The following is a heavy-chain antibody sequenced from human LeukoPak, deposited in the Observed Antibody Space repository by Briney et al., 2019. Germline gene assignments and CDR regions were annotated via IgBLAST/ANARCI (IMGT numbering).Heavy chain of an antibody. J-gene: IGHJ4*02. Sequence: SETLSLTCTVSGVSISSYYWSWIRQPPGKGLEGIGYIYYSVSTNYNPSLKSRVTISVDTSKNQFSLKLTSVTAADTAVYYCASLRGFSYGFDYWGQGTLVTVSS. CDR2: IYYSVST. CDR3: ASLRGFSYGFDY. D-gene: IGHD5-18*01. V-gene: IGHV4-59*01. CDR1: GVSISSYY.